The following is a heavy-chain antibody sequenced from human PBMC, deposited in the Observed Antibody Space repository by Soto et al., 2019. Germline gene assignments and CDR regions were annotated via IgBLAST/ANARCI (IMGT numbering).Heavy chain of an antibody. J-gene: IGHJ5*02. CDR1: GFSLSTSGVG. Sequence: QITLKESGPTLVKPTQPLTLTCTFSGFSLSTSGVGVGWIRQPPGKALEWLALIYWDDDKRYSPSLKSRLTITKDTSKNQVVLTMTNMDPVDTATYYCAHIGICSGGSCYSTWFDPWGQGTLVTVSS. CDR3: AHIGICSGGSCYSTWFDP. CDR2: IYWDDDK. D-gene: IGHD2-15*01. V-gene: IGHV2-5*02.